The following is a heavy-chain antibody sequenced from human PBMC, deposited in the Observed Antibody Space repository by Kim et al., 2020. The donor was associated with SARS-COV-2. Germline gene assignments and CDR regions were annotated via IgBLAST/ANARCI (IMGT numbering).Heavy chain of an antibody. D-gene: IGHD1-26*01. CDR2: ISWNSGSI. CDR3: AKDKARFIVGATRAGNY. J-gene: IGHJ6*01. V-gene: IGHV3-9*01. Sequence: GGSLRLSCAASGFTFDDYAMHWVRQAPGKGLEWVSGISWNSGSIGYADSVKGRFTISRDNAKNSLYLQMNSLRAEDTALYYCAKDKARFIVGATRAGNY. CDR1: GFTFDDYA.